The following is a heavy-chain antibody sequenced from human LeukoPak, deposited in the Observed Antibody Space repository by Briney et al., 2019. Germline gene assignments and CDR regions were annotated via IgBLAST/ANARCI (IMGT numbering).Heavy chain of an antibody. D-gene: IGHD6-19*01. Sequence: GASVKVSCKASGYTFTSRGISWVRQAPGQGLEWMGWINCHNSNTNYAQKLQGRLTMTTDTSTSTAYMELRSLRSDDAAVYYCARDEVSGGWYNHWGQGTLVTVSS. CDR1: GYTFTSRG. CDR2: INCHNSNT. J-gene: IGHJ4*02. CDR3: ARDEVSGGWYNH. V-gene: IGHV1-18*04.